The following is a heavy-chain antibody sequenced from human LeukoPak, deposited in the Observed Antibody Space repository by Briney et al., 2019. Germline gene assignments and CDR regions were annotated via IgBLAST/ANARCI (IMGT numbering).Heavy chain of an antibody. D-gene: IGHD2-2*01. CDR3: ARRVLMRSSSSRFDY. CDR2: IYYSGST. V-gene: IGHV4-39*01. CDR1: GGFISSSSCY. J-gene: IGHJ4*02. Sequence: PSETLSLACTVSGGFISSSSCYWGWIRQPPGKGLEWIGSIYYSGSTYYNPSLKSRVTISVDTSKNQFSLKLKSVIAADTAVYYCARRVLMRSSSSRFDYLGQGTLVTVSS.